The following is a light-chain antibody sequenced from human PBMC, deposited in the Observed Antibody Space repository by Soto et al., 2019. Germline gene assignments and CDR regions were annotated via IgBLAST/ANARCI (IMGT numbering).Light chain of an antibody. V-gene: IGKV3-20*01. Sequence: IVLTQSPATLSLSPGERATLSCTASQHVTTTYIAWYQQKFGQAPRLLIYGASTRATGTPDRFTGGGFGTDFTLTISRVESEYFAVYYCQQYDSSFTFGGGTKVEMK. CDR2: GAS. CDR3: QQYDSSFT. CDR1: QHVTTTY. J-gene: IGKJ4*01.